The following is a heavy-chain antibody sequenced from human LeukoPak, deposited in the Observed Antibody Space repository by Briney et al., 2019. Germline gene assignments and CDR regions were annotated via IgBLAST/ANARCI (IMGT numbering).Heavy chain of an antibody. V-gene: IGHV3-23*01. CDR2: ISGSGGTT. CDR3: ARPDFWSGE. CDR1: GFTFSSYA. D-gene: IGHD3-3*01. Sequence: PGGSLRLSCAASGFTFSSYAMSWVRQAPGKGLEWISAISGSGGTTYYADSVKGRFTISRDNSKNTLYLQMNSLRAEDTAVYYCARPDFWSGEGGQGTLVTVSS. J-gene: IGHJ4*02.